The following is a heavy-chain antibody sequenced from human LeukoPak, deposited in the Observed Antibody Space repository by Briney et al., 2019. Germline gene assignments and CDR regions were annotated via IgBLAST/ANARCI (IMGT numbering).Heavy chain of an antibody. CDR2: SRNKAKSYTT. V-gene: IGHV3-72*01. J-gene: IGHJ4*02. CDR1: GFTFSDHF. Sequence: GGSLSLSCAVSGFTFSDHFLDWVRQAPGKGLEWVGRSRNKAKSYTTEYAASVKGRFTISRDNSKNTLYLQMNSLSTEDTAVYYCAKTTTGYSGGRYPGWPVDSWGQGTLVTVSS. D-gene: IGHD6-19*01. CDR3: AKTTTGYSGGRYPGWPVDS.